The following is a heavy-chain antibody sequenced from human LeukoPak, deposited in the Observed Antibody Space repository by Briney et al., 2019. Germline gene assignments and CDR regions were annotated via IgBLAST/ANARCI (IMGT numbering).Heavy chain of an antibody. D-gene: IGHD3-10*01. CDR1: GFTFDDYA. CDR2: ISWNSGSI. J-gene: IGHJ4*02. V-gene: IGHV3-9*01. Sequence: GGSLRLSCAASGFTFDDYAMHWVRQAPGKGLEWVSDISWNSGSIGYADSVKGRFTISRDNAKNSLYLQMNSLRAEDTALYYCAKDIAPIYGSGSYFDHWGQGTLVTVSS. CDR3: AKDIAPIYGSGSYFDH.